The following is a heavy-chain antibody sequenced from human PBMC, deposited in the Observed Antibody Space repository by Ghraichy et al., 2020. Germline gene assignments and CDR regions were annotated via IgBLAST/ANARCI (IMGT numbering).Heavy chain of an antibody. CDR3: ARAEGSSTSSVDY. V-gene: IGHV3-48*02. J-gene: IGHJ4*02. CDR1: GFAFSSYS. CDR2: ISSSSSTR. D-gene: IGHD2-2*01. Sequence: GGSLRLSCAASGFAFSSYSMNWVRQAPGKGLEWVSYISSSSSTRYYAGSVKGRFTISRDNAKNSLYLQMNSLRDEDTAVYYCARAEGSSTSSVDYWGQGTLVIVSS.